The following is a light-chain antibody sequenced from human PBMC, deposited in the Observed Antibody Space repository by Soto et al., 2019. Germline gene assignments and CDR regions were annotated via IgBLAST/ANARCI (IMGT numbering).Light chain of an antibody. J-gene: IGLJ1*01. Sequence: QSALTQPRSVSASPGQSVTISCTGNRSDVGGYNYVSWYQHHPGKAPKLMIYGVSARPSGVPDRFSGSKSGNTASLTISGLQAEDEADYYCCSYAGTPYVFGTGTKVTVL. CDR1: RSDVGGYNY. CDR3: CSYAGTPYV. CDR2: GVS. V-gene: IGLV2-11*01.